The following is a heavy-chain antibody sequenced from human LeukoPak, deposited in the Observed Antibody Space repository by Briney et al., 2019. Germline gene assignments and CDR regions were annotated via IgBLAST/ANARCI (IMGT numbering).Heavy chain of an antibody. J-gene: IGHJ5*02. D-gene: IGHD2-2*01. Sequence: GGPLRLSCAPSGFTFSTYAMSWLRQAPGKGLEWVSSISGSGGSIFCADSGKGRFTISRDSPKNTLYLQMNSLRAEDTAVYYCAKSGVPAAMSWFVPWGQGTLVTVSS. V-gene: IGHV3-23*01. CDR1: GFTFSTYA. CDR2: ISGSGGSI. CDR3: AKSGVPAAMSWFVP.